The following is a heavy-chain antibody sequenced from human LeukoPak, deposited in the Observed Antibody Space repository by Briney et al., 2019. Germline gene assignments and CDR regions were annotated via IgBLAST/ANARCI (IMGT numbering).Heavy chain of an antibody. CDR3: ARGDSTVIYYFDY. V-gene: IGHV3-21*01. CDR2: ISSSSSYI. Sequence: PGGSLRLSCAASGFTFSSYWMSWVRQAPGKGLEWVSSISSSSSYIYYADSVKGRFTISRDNAKNSLYLQMNSLRAEDTAVYYCARGDSTVIYYFDYWGQGTLVTVSS. CDR1: GFTFSSYW. D-gene: IGHD4-11*01. J-gene: IGHJ4*02.